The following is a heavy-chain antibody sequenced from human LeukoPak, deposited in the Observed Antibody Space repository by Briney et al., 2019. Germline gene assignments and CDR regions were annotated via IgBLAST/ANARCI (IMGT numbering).Heavy chain of an antibody. Sequence: SETLSLTCTVSGGSISSYYWGWIRQPPGKGLEWIGYIYYSGSTNYNPSLKSRVTISVDTSKNQFSLKLSSVTAADTAVYYCARDIKGGWYFDLWGRGTLVTVSS. CDR3: ARDIKGGWYFDL. V-gene: IGHV4-59*01. CDR1: GGSISSYY. J-gene: IGHJ2*01. CDR2: IYYSGST. D-gene: IGHD3-10*01.